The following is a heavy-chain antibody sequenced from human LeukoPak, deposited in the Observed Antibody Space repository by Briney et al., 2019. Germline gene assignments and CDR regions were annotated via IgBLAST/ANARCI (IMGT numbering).Heavy chain of an antibody. CDR2: IDKHGNGK. Sequence: GGSLRLTCVASGFTFSISWVTWVRQAPGKRLEWVANIDKHGNGKYYVDSVKGRFAISRDYATNSVFLQMKSLRAEDTSVYYCARDAGWGYYDLWGQGTPVTVSS. CDR3: ARDAGWGYYDL. D-gene: IGHD1-26*01. CDR1: GFTFSISW. J-gene: IGHJ4*02. V-gene: IGHV3-7*01.